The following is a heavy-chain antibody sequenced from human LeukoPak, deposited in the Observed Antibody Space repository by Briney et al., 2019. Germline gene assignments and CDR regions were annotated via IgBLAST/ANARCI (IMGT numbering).Heavy chain of an antibody. CDR3: ARMSRLDY. V-gene: IGHV4-39*01. CDR1: GGSISGSSYY. J-gene: IGHJ4*02. Sequence: SETLSLTCTVFGGSISGSSYYWGWIRQPPGKGLEWIGSIYYTGSSSYNPSLKSRVTISVDTSKNQFSLRLTSVIAADTAVYYCARMSRLDYWGQGTLVTVSS. CDR2: IYYTGSS.